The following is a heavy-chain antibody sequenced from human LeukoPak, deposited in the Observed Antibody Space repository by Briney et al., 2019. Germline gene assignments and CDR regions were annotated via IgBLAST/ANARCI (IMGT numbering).Heavy chain of an antibody. V-gene: IGHV1-18*01. CDR3: ARDQLWFGELLPSGWFDP. CDR1: GYTFTSYG. J-gene: IGHJ5*02. CDR2: ISAYNGNT. Sequence: ASVKVSCKASGYTFTSYGISWVRQAPGQGLEWMGWISAYNGNTNYAQKLQGRVTMTTDTSTSTAYMELRSLRSDDTAVYYCARDQLWFGELLPSGWFDPWGQGTLVTVSS. D-gene: IGHD3-10*01.